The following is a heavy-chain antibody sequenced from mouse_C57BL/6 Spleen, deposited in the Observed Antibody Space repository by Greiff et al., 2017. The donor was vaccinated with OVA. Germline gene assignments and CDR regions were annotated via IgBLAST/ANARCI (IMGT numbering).Heavy chain of an antibody. CDR2: IYPRSGNT. J-gene: IGHJ3*01. Sequence: QVQLQQSGAELARPGASVKLSCKASGYTFTSYGISWVKQRTGQGLEWIGEIYPRSGNTYYNEKFKGKATLTADKSSSTAYMELRSLTSEDSAVYFCARYVDGYSAWFAYWGQGTLVTVSA. D-gene: IGHD2-3*01. V-gene: IGHV1-81*01. CDR3: ARYVDGYSAWFAY. CDR1: GYTFTSYG.